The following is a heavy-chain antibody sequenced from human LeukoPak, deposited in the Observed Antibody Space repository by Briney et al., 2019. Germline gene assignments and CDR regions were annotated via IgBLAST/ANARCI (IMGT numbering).Heavy chain of an antibody. CDR2: ISSSSRTI. J-gene: IGHJ4*01. CDR1: GFTFSRYS. Sequence: GGSLRLSCAASGFTFSRYSMNWVRQAPGKGLEWVSYISSSSRTIHYADSVKGRFTISRDNAKDSVYLQMNSLRAEDSATYYCVREGFYFFDFWGQGTLVTVSS. V-gene: IGHV3-48*04. CDR3: VREGFYFFDF.